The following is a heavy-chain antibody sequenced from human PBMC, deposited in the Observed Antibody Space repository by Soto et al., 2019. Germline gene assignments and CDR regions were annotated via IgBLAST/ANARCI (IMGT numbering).Heavy chain of an antibody. Sequence: PGESLKISCKGSGYSFTSYWISWVRQMPGKGLEWMGRIDPSDSYTNYSPSFQGHVTISADKSISTAYLQWSSLKASDTAMYYCASPLFGFQLAPLRHRDETREGTKHYYYYYGMDVWGQGTTVTVSS. CDR2: IDPSDSYT. J-gene: IGHJ6*02. CDR1: GYSFTSYW. D-gene: IGHD6-13*01. V-gene: IGHV5-10-1*01. CDR3: ASPLFGFQLAPLRHRDETREGTKHYYYYYGMDV.